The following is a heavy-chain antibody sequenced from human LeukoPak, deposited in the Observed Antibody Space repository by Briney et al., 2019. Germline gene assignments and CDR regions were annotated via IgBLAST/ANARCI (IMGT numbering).Heavy chain of an antibody. Sequence: GGSLRLSCAASGFTFSSYWMSWVRQAPGEGLEWVATIKQDGSETYYVDSVKGRFTISRDNAKNSLYLQMNSLRAEDTAVYYCARDWRSRGAQDYWGQGTLVTVSS. D-gene: IGHD3-10*01. J-gene: IGHJ4*02. V-gene: IGHV3-7*01. CDR1: GFTFSSYW. CDR3: ARDWRSRGAQDY. CDR2: IKQDGSET.